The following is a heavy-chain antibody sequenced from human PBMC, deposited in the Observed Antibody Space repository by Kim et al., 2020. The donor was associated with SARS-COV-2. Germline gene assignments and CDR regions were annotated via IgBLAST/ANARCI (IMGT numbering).Heavy chain of an antibody. CDR2: MNDVGSAR. D-gene: IGHD3-9*01. CDR1: GFTFSRYW. CDR3: ARGTDWACAQ. Sequence: GGSLRLSCAASGFTFSRYWMNWVRQAPGKGLEWVANMNDVGSARYYVDSVKGRFTISRDNAKNSLYLQMNSLRAEDTAVYYCARGTDWACAQWGQGTLVT. J-gene: IGHJ4*02. V-gene: IGHV3-7*03.